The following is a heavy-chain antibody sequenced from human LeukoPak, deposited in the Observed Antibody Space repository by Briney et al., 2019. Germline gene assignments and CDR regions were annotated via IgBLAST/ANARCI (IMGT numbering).Heavy chain of an antibody. CDR2: ISSSSSTI. D-gene: IGHD1-26*01. V-gene: IGHV3-48*01. CDR1: GFTFSSYS. CDR3: ARDLTDSGSYPDLGY. Sequence: KPGGSLRLSCAASGFTFSSYSMNWVRQAPGKGLEWVSYISSSSSTIYYADSVKGRLTISRDNAKNSLYLQMNSLRAEDTAVYYCARDLTDSGSYPDLGYWGQGTLVTVSS. J-gene: IGHJ4*02.